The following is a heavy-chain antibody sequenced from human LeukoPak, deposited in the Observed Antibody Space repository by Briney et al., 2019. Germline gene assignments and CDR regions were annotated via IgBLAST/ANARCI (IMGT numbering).Heavy chain of an antibody. V-gene: IGHV3-7*01. Sequence: GGSLRLSCAASGFMFSNYWMTWVRQAPGKGLVWVANIKREGSEKHYVESVKGRLTISRDNAKNLLYLQMNSLRAEDTAVYYCARLPADDSVFDHWGQGTLVTASS. CDR2: IKREGSEK. CDR3: ARLPADDSVFDH. CDR1: GFMFSNYW. D-gene: IGHD2-15*01. J-gene: IGHJ4*02.